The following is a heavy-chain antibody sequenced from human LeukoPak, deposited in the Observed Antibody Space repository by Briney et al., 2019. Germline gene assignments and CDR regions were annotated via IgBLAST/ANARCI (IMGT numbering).Heavy chain of an antibody. J-gene: IGHJ4*02. Sequence: ASVKVSCTASGYTFTGYYMHWVRQAPGQGLEWMGWINPNSGGTNYAQKFQGRVTMTRDTSISTAYMELSRLRSDDTAVYYCARSVGYCSSTSCSKSPYYFDYWGQGTLVTVSS. V-gene: IGHV1-2*02. CDR2: INPNSGGT. D-gene: IGHD2-2*01. CDR1: GYTFTGYY. CDR3: ARSVGYCSSTSCSKSPYYFDY.